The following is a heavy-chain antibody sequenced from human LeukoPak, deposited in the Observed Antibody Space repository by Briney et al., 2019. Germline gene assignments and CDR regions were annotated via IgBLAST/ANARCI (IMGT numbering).Heavy chain of an antibody. CDR3: ARERGYDFWSGSRVLFDY. J-gene: IGHJ4*02. CDR2: IGSVGATT. Sequence: PGGSLRLSCAASGFNFGDYHMTWIRQAPGKGLEWISYIGSVGATTYYADSVEGRFTISRDNAKNSLYLQMNSLRAEDSAVYYCARERGYDFWSGSRVLFDYWGQGTLVTVSS. V-gene: IGHV3-11*01. D-gene: IGHD3-3*01. CDR1: GFNFGDYH.